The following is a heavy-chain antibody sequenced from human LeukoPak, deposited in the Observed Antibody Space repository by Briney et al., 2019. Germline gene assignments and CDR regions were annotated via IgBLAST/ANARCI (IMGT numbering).Heavy chain of an antibody. V-gene: IGHV1-2*06. CDR1: GYTFTGHY. CDR2: INPNSGGT. D-gene: IGHD3-22*01. Sequence: GASVKVSCKASGYTFTGHYMHWVRQAPGQGLEWMGRINPNSGGTNYAQKFQGRVTMTRDTSISTAYMELSRLRSDDTAVYYCVSYYDSSGYYYAYWGQGTLVTVSS. J-gene: IGHJ4*02. CDR3: VSYYDSSGYYYAY.